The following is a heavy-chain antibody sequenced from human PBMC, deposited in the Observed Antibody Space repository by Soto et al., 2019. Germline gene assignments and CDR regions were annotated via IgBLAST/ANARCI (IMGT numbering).Heavy chain of an antibody. J-gene: IGHJ4*02. D-gene: IGHD4-17*01. Sequence: SVKVSCKASGGTFSTFGISWVRQAPGQGLEWMGGIIPFFGTARYSQKFEDRITITADESTNTVYMDLRSLTSEDTAIYYCAKSAPMDAGDKYYYDFWGQGALVTAPQ. CDR1: GGTFSTFG. CDR3: AKSAPMDAGDKYYYDF. V-gene: IGHV1-69*13. CDR2: IIPFFGTA.